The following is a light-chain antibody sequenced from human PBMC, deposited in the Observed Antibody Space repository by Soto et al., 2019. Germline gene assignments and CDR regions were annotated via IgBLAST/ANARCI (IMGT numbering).Light chain of an antibody. V-gene: IGKV4-1*01. Sequence: DIVVTQSPDSLAVSLGERATINCKSSQSVLYSSNNKNYLAWYQQKPGQSPKLLIYWASTRESGVPDRFSGSGSGTDFTLTISSLQAEDVAVYYCQQYYNSPWTFGQGTKVEIK. CDR2: WAS. CDR3: QQYYNSPWT. CDR1: QSVLYSSNNKNY. J-gene: IGKJ1*01.